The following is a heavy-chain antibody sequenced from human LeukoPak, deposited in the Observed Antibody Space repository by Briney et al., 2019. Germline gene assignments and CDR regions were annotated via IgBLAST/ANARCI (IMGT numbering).Heavy chain of an antibody. CDR3: ARSYNYFDVSGQGGVDV. CDR2: IDPKSAGT. Sequence: ASVKVFCKAPGHSFSAYYMHWVRQAPGQGLEWMGWIDPKSAGTNFAQKFQGRVTMTRDTSIHTAYMELTRLRGDDTAVYYCARSYNYFDVSGQGGVDVWGQGTTVTVSS. J-gene: IGHJ6*02. V-gene: IGHV1-2*02. CDR1: GHSFSAYY. D-gene: IGHD3-22*01.